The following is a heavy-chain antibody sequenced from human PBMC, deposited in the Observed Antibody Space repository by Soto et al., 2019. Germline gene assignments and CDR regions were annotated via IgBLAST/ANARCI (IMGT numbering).Heavy chain of an antibody. D-gene: IGHD6-13*01. CDR3: ARLGSSSWVFDY. CDR2: IYYSGST. Sequence: QLQLQESGPGLVKPSETLSLTCTVSGGSISSSSYYWGWIRQPPGKGLEWIGSIYYSGSTYYNPSLKSRVAISVDTSKNQFSLKLSSVTAADTAVYYCARLGSSSWVFDYWGQGTLVTVSS. V-gene: IGHV4-39*01. CDR1: GGSISSSSYY. J-gene: IGHJ4*02.